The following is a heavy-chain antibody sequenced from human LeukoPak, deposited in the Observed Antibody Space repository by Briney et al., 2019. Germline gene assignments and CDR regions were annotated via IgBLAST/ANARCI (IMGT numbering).Heavy chain of an antibody. J-gene: IGHJ4*01. Sequence: GGCLRLSCAASGFTFSSSWMHWVRQAPGKGLVWVSRINGDGNTNADSVRGRFTISRDNAKNTLYLQMNSLRAEDTAVYYCARGKSGSYGLEDYLGHGTLVTVSS. D-gene: IGHD1-26*01. V-gene: IGHV3-74*01. CDR1: GFTFSSSW. CDR2: INGDGNT. CDR3: ARGKSGSYGLEDY.